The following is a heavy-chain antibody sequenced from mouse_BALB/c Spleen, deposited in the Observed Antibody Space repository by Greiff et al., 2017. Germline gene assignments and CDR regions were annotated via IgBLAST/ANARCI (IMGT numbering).Heavy chain of an antibody. J-gene: IGHJ3*01. D-gene: IGHD3-1*01. CDR3: ARSAARATWFAY. Sequence: EVQLQQSGPSLVKPSQTLSLTCSVTGDSITSGYWNWIRKFPGNKLEYMGYISYSGSTYYNPSLKSRISITRDTSKNQYYLQLNSVTTEDTATYYCARSAARATWFAYWGQGTLVTVSA. CDR1: GDSITSGY. V-gene: IGHV3-8*02. CDR2: ISYSGST.